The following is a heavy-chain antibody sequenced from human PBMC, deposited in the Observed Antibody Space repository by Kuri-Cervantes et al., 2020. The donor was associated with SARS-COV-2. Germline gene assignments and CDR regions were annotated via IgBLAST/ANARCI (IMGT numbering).Heavy chain of an antibody. J-gene: IGHJ4*02. Sequence: ETLSLTCAASGFTFSSYAMSWVRQAPGKGLEWVSCIKGGSGTTYYAASVKGRFTVSRDNAKNTLYLLMSSLRVEDTAMYYCARDPGVAPDFWGQGTQVTVSS. CDR2: IKGGSGTT. V-gene: IGHV3-23*01. D-gene: IGHD5-12*01. CDR3: ARDPGVAPDF. CDR1: GFTFSSYA.